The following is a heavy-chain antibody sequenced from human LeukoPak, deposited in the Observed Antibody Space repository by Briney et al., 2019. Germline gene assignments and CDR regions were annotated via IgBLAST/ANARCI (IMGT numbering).Heavy chain of an antibody. CDR2: INPSGGST. CDR1: GYTFTSYY. Sequence: GASVKVSCEASGYTFTSYYMHWVRQAPGQGLEWMGIINPSGGSTSYAQKFQGRVTMTRDTSTSTVYMELSSLRSEDTAVYYCARGGLSYLIAAAGAVDYWGQGTLVTVSS. V-gene: IGHV1-46*01. D-gene: IGHD6-13*01. CDR3: ARGGLSYLIAAAGAVDY. J-gene: IGHJ4*02.